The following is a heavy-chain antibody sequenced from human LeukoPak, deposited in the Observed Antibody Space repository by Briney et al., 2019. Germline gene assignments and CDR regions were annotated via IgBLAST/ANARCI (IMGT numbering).Heavy chain of an antibody. Sequence: TGGSLRLSCAASGFTFSSYTMNWVRQAPEKGLEWVSGISGSGASTYYADSVKGRFTISRDNSKKMLYLQMNSLRAADTAVYYCAKYSMTVAGVFMGDDYYYYMDVWGKGTTVTVSS. J-gene: IGHJ6*03. V-gene: IGHV3-23*01. D-gene: IGHD6-19*01. CDR3: AKYSMTVAGVFMGDDYYYYMDV. CDR1: GFTFSSYT. CDR2: ISGSGAST.